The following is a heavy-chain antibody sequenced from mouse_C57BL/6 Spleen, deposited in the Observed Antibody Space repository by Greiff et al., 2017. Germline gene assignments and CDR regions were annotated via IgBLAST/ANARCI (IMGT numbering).Heavy chain of an antibody. CDR3: ARSARYDWYFDV. CDR2: ISYDGSN. Sequence: EVQLVESGPGLVKPSQSLSLTCSVTGYSFTSGYYWKWIRQFPGNILEWLGYISYDGSNNYNPILKNRISITRDTSKNQFFLKLNSVTTEDTATSYCARSARYDWYFDVWGKGTTVTVSS. J-gene: IGHJ1*03. V-gene: IGHV3-6*01. CDR1: GYSFTSGYY. D-gene: IGHD1-1*01.